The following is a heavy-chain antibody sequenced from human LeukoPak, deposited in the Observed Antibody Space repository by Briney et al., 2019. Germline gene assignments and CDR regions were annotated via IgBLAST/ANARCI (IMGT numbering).Heavy chain of an antibody. V-gene: IGHV1-46*01. CDR1: GYTFTSYY. D-gene: IGHD2-2*01. J-gene: IGHJ6*02. CDR2: INPSGGST. CDR3: ARGPVVVPAAVKRDYYYYGMDA. Sequence: GASVKVSCRASGYTFTSYYMHWVRQAPGQGLEWMGIINPSGGSTSYAQKFQGRVTMTRDTSTSTVYMELSSLRSEDTAVYYCARGPVVVPAAVKRDYYYYGMDAWGQGTTVTVSS.